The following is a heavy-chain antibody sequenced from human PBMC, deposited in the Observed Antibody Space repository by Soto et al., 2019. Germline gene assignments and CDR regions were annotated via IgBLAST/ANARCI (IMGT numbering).Heavy chain of an antibody. Sequence: SETLSLTCIVSGGSISSYYWNWIRQAPGEGLGWIGYFYYSGITNYNTSLKSRVTISVDTSKNQFSLKLTSVTAADTAVYYCARPSSSIAAFDIWGQGTMVTVSS. CDR3: ARPSSSIAAFDI. CDR2: FYYSGIT. CDR1: GGSISSYY. J-gene: IGHJ3*02. V-gene: IGHV4-59*01. D-gene: IGHD6-6*01.